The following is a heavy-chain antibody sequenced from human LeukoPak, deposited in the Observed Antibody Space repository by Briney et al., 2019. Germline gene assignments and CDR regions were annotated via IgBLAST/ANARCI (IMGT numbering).Heavy chain of an antibody. J-gene: IGHJ4*02. CDR1: GYTFTSYD. CDR2: MNPNSGNT. CDR3: ARGLDYGSGSSGGY. D-gene: IGHD3-10*01. V-gene: IGHV1-8*03. Sequence: ASVKVSCKASGYTFTSYDINWVRQAPGQGLEWMGWMNPNSGNTGYAQKFQGRVTITADESTSTAYMELSSLRSEDTAVYYCARGLDYGSGSSGGYWGQGTLVTVSS.